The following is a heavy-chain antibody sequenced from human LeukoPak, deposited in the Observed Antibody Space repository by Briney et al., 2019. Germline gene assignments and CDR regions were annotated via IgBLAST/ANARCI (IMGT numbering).Heavy chain of an antibody. CDR1: GFPFSSYA. Sequence: PGGSLRLSCAASGFPFSSYAMYCVRQAPGKGLEWVSGIFGSGGSTHYADSAKGRFTISRDNSRNTVYLQMNSLRAEDTAVYYCAKTTTGYSSGRFPGWPVDYWGQGTLVTVSS. D-gene: IGHD6-19*01. J-gene: IGHJ4*02. CDR3: AKTTTGYSSGRFPGWPVDY. CDR2: IFGSGGST. V-gene: IGHV3-23*01.